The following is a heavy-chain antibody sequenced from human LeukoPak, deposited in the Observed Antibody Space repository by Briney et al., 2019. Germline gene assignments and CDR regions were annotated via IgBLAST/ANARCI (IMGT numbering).Heavy chain of an antibody. CDR2: ISSSSSYI. CDR1: GFTFSSYS. J-gene: IGHJ4*02. Sequence: PGGSLRLSCAASGFTFSSYSMNWVRQAPGKGLEWVSSISSSSSYIYYADSVKGRFTISRDNAKNSLYLQMNSLRAEDTAVYYCARAPQSGMYYFDYWGQGTLVTVSS. CDR3: ARAPQSGMYYFDY. V-gene: IGHV3-21*01.